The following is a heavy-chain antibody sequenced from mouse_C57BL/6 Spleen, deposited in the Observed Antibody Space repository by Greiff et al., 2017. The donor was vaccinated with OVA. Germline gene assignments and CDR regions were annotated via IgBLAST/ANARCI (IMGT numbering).Heavy chain of an antibody. Sequence: EVKVVESGGDLVKPGGSLKLSCAASGFTFSSYGMSWVRQTPDKRLEWVATISSGGSYTYYPDSVKGRFTIARDNAKNTLYLQMSSLKSEDTAMYYCAIQDDYDGVDYWGQGTTLTVSS. D-gene: IGHD2-4*01. J-gene: IGHJ2*01. CDR3: AIQDDYDGVDY. CDR1: GFTFSSYG. CDR2: ISSGGSYT. V-gene: IGHV5-6*01.